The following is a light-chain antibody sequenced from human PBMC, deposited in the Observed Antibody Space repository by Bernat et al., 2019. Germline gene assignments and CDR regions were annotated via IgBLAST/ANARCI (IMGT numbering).Light chain of an antibody. CDR1: NSDVGGYKF. CDR2: DVT. J-gene: IGLJ1*01. V-gene: IGLV2-14*03. CDR3: TSYTSTSALYV. Sequence: QSALTQPASVSGSPGQSITISCTGTNSDVGGYKFVSWYQHHPGKAPKLIIYDVTNRPSGISDRFSGSKSANTASLTISGIRAEDEADYFCTSYTSTSALYVFGTGTKVTVL.